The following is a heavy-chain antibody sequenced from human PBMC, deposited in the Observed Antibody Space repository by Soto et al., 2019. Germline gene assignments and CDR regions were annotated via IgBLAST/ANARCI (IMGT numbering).Heavy chain of an antibody. CDR3: ARDYGHDCSGGNCYFYF. CDR1: GGTFSRHA. J-gene: IGHJ4*02. Sequence: GASVKVSCKASGGTFSRHAINWVRQAPGHGLQWMGGIVPLFGTANYAQKFQGRVTITAGESTSTAHMELRSLRSEDTAVYYCARDYGHDCSGGNCYFYFWGQGTLVTVSS. V-gene: IGHV1-69*13. D-gene: IGHD2-15*01. CDR2: IVPLFGTA.